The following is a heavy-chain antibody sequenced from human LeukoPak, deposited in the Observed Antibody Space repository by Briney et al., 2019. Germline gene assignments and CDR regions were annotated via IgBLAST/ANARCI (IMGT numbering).Heavy chain of an antibody. J-gene: IGHJ4*02. D-gene: IGHD1-26*01. Sequence: PSETLSLTCAVYGGSFSGYYWSWIRQPPGKGLEWIGEINHSGSTNYNPSLKSRVTISVDTSKNQFSLKLSSVTAADTAVYYCAKSGGYGLIDYWGQGTLVTVSS. V-gene: IGHV4-34*01. CDR1: GGSFSGYY. CDR2: INHSGST. CDR3: AKSGGYGLIDY.